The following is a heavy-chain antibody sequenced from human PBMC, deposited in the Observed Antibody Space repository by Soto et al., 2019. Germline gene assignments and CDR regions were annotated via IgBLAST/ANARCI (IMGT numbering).Heavy chain of an antibody. CDR1: GFTFDDYA. J-gene: IGHJ5*02. Sequence: GGSLRLSCAASGFTFDDYAMHWVRQAPGKGLEWVSGISWNSGSIGYADSVKGRFTISRDNAKNSLYLQMNSLRAEDTALYYCAKSGGIGFPYYYGSGSEFDPWGQGTLVTGSA. CDR3: AKSGGIGFPYYYGSGSEFDP. D-gene: IGHD3-10*01. V-gene: IGHV3-9*01. CDR2: ISWNSGSI.